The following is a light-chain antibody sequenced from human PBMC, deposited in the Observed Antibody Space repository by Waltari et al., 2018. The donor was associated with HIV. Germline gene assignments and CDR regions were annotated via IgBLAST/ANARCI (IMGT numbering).Light chain of an antibody. CDR1: QDVATW. CDR3: QQAYDFPPT. CDR2: AAS. Sequence: DIQMTQSPSSVSASVGERVTITCRASQDVATWLAWPQQRPGEAPRLLIYAASALQTGVPSRFSGDGSETDFTLTISNLQPEDFATYYCQQAYDFPPTFGQGTKVE. V-gene: IGKV1-12*01. J-gene: IGKJ1*01.